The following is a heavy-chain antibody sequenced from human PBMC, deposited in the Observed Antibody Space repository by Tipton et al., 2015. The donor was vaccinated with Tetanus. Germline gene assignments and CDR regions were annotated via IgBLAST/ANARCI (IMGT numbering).Heavy chain of an antibody. CDR2: ILSVGTT. J-gene: IGHJ6*02. Sequence: SLRLSCAASGFTFTDYAMTWVRQAPGKGLEWVSTILSVGTTYYADSVKGRFTISRDNSKNTVFLQMSSLRAEDTAVYYCAKVSGGYDLYYYYGMDVWGQGTTVTVSS. CDR1: GFTFTDYA. D-gene: IGHD5-12*01. CDR3: AKVSGGYDLYYYYGMDV. V-gene: IGHV3-23*01.